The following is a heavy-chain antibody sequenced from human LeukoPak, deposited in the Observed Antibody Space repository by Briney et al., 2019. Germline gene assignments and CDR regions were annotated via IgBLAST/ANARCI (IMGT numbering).Heavy chain of an antibody. V-gene: IGHV3-48*03. CDR2: ISSDGRVE. CDR3: ARDSLNGPFVISLDY. J-gene: IGHJ4*02. D-gene: IGHD3-9*01. CDR1: GFSFASYE. Sequence: GRSLRLSCAASGFSFASYEMNWVRQAPGKGLEWVSHISSDGRVETYLDSVRGRFTMSRDNAKDLLFLQMNGLRAEDTAVYYCARDSLNGPFVISLDYWGQGALVTVSS.